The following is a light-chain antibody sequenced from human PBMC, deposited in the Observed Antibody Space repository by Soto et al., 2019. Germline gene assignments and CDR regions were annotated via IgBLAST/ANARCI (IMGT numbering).Light chain of an antibody. Sequence: DIQMTQSPSTLSASVGDRVTITCRASQIIGTWLAWYQQKPGKVPKLLIYDASNLETGVPSRFSGSRSGTEFTLTISSLQPDDLATYYCQQYNTYPLTFGGGTKVELK. CDR1: QIIGTW. CDR2: DAS. V-gene: IGKV1-5*01. J-gene: IGKJ4*01. CDR3: QQYNTYPLT.